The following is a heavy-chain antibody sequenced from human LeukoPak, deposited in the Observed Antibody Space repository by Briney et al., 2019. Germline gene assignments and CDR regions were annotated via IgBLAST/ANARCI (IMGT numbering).Heavy chain of an antibody. D-gene: IGHD6-19*01. Sequence: GGSLRLSCAASGFTFSSYGMHWVRQAPGKGLEWVAVISYDGSNKYYADSVKGRFTISRDNSKNTLYLQMNSLRAEDTAVYYCAKRVAVAGQNFDYWGQGTLVTVSS. V-gene: IGHV3-30*18. CDR3: AKRVAVAGQNFDY. CDR1: GFTFSSYG. CDR2: ISYDGSNK. J-gene: IGHJ4*02.